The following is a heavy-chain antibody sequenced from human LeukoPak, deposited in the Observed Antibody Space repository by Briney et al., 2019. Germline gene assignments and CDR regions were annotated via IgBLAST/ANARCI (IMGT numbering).Heavy chain of an antibody. Sequence: GGSLRLSCAVSGFISTTYTMESVRQAPGKGLEWVAFIRSDGSDKSYAGSVMGRFTISRDNSKNTLYLQMNTVTAEDTTVYYFGKHDSNIDYWGQGTLVTVSS. D-gene: IGHD3-22*01. CDR1: GFISTTYT. CDR3: GKHDSNIDY. CDR2: IRSDGSDK. V-gene: IGHV3-30*02. J-gene: IGHJ4*02.